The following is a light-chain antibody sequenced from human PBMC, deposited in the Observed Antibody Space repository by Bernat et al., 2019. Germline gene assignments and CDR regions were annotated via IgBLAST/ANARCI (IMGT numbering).Light chain of an antibody. CDR2: GAS. J-gene: IGKJ5*01. Sequence: IQLTQSPSFLSASVGDRVTITCRASQVIGTYVAWYQQKPGKAPNLLIYGASTLQYGVPPRFSGSGIGTEFTLTSSSLQPEDSASYYCQQLNSFPITFGQGTRLEIK. CDR3: QQLNSFPIT. V-gene: IGKV1-9*01. CDR1: QVIGTY.